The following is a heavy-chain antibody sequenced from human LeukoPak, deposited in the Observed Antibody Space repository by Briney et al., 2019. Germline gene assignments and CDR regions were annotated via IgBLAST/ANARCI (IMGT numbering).Heavy chain of an antibody. Sequence: GGSPRLSCAASGFTFSSYSMNWVRQAPGKGLEWVSSISSSSSYIYYADSVKGRFTISRDNAKNSLYLQMNSLRAEDTAVYYCAREENGWFDPWGQGTLVTVSS. CDR1: GFTFSSYS. CDR3: AREENGWFDP. J-gene: IGHJ5*02. CDR2: ISSSSSYI. V-gene: IGHV3-21*01. D-gene: IGHD2-8*01.